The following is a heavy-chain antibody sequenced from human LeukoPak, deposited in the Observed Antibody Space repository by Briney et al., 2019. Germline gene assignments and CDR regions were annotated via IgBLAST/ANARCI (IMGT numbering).Heavy chain of an antibody. D-gene: IGHD3-10*01. CDR3: ASLVTNWFDP. Sequence: SETLSLTCALSGGSIKNYYWSWIRQPPGKGLEWIGYIYHSGSTYYNPSLKSRVTISVDRSKNQFSLKLSSVTAADTAVYYCASLVTNWFDPWGQGTLVTVSS. J-gene: IGHJ5*02. CDR2: IYHSGST. CDR1: GGSIKNYY. V-gene: IGHV4-30-2*01.